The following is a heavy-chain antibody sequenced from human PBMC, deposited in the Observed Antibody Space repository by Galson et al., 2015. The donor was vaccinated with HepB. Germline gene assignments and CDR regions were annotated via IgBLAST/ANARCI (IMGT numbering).Heavy chain of an antibody. D-gene: IGHD2-2*01. J-gene: IGHJ5*02. V-gene: IGHV4-4*07. CDR1: GGSISSYY. Sequence: SETLSLTCTVSGGSISSYYWSWIRQPAGKGLEWTGRIYTSGSTNYNPSLKSRVTMSVDTSKNQFSLKLSSVTAADTAVYYCARDSSSTSCYSCWFDPWGQGTLVTVSS. CDR2: IYTSGST. CDR3: ARDSSSTSCYSCWFDP.